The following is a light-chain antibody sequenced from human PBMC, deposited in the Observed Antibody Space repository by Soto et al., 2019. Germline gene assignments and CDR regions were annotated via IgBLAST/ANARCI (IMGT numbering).Light chain of an antibody. CDR1: QNIGLS. CDR3: EQYRRYPWT. CDR2: GAS. J-gene: IGKJ1*01. V-gene: IGKV1-5*01. Sequence: DIQLTQSPSTLSASLGDRLTLTCRASQNIGLSLAWFQQKPGKAPKLLSYGASSLESGVPSRFRGSGSGTEFTLTISSLKPDDFETYYCEQYRRYPWTFGQGTKVDIK.